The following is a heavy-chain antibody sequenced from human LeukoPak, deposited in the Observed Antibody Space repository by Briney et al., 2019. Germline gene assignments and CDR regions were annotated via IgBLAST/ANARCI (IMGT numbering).Heavy chain of an antibody. CDR2: INPNSGGT. CDR3: ARDTSSGWYYDY. CDR1: GYTFTGYY. J-gene: IGHJ4*02. V-gene: IGHV1-2*02. Sequence: ASVKVSCKASGYTFTGYYMHWVRQAPGQGLEWMGCINPNSGGTNYAQKFQGRVTMTRDTSISTAYMELSRLRSDDTAVYYCARDTSSGWYYDYWGQGTLVTVSS. D-gene: IGHD6-19*01.